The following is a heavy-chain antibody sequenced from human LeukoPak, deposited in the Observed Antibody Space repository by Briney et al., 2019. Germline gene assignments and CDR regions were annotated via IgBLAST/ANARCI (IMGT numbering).Heavy chain of an antibody. Sequence: GSLRLSCTASGFTFGDYAMSWFRQAPGKGLEWVGFIRSKAYGGTTEYAASVKGRFTISRDDSKSIAYLQMNSLKTEDTAVYYCTSISSSRWYYFDYSGQGTLVTVSS. CDR2: IRSKAYGGTT. V-gene: IGHV3-49*03. J-gene: IGHJ4*02. CDR3: TSISSSRWYYFDY. CDR1: GFTFGDYA. D-gene: IGHD6-13*01.